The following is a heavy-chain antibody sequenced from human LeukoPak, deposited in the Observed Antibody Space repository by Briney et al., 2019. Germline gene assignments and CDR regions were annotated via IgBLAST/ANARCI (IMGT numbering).Heavy chain of an antibody. CDR1: GFTFSDYY. CDR3: ARSQWLAGNWFDP. V-gene: IGHV3-11*01. Sequence: GGSLRLSCAASGFTFSDYYMSWIRQAPGKGLEWVSYISSSGSTIYYTDSVKGRFTISRDNAKNSLYLQMNSLRAEDTAVYYCARSQWLAGNWFDPWGQGTLVTVSS. CDR2: ISSSGSTI. D-gene: IGHD6-19*01. J-gene: IGHJ5*02.